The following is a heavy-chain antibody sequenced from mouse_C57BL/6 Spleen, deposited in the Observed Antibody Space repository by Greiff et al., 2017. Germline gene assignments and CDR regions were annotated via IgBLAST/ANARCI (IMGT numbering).Heavy chain of an antibody. V-gene: IGHV1-26*01. CDR1: GYTFTDYY. J-gene: IGHJ2*01. CDR3: ARGYDYFDY. CDR2: INPNNGGT. Sequence: VLLKHSGPELVKPGASVKISCKASGYTFTDYYMNWVKQSHGKSLEWIGDINPNNGGTSYNQKFKVKATLTIDKSSSPAYMELRSLTSEDSAVYYCARGYDYFDYWGQGTTLTVSS. D-gene: IGHD1-2*01.